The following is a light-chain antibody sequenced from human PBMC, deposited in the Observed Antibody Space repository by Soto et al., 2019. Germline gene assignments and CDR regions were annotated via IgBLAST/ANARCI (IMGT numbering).Light chain of an antibody. CDR1: QSVSSK. Sequence: EIVLTQSPGTLSVSPGERATLSCRASQSVSSKLAWYQQKPGQAPRLLFYGASTGATGIPARFSGSGSETEFTLSISSLQPEDFAVYYCQPYNNWPGTFGQGTKVEIK. V-gene: IGKV3-15*01. CDR3: QPYNNWPGT. CDR2: GAS. J-gene: IGKJ1*01.